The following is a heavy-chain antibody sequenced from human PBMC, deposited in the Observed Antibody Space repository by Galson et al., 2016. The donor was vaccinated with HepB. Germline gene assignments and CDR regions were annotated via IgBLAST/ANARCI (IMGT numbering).Heavy chain of an antibody. CDR3: ARAPGQDILRFDCYFYMDI. J-gene: IGHJ6*03. CDR1: GFAFRTYS. Sequence: SLRLSCAASGFAFRTYSMHWVRQAPGKGLEWVSSITRSNNYTYYADSIKDRFTISRDNPRNLLNLQMNSLRADDTAVYYCARAPGQDILRFDCYFYMDIWGKGTTVTVSS. CDR2: ITRSNNYT. D-gene: IGHD3-3*02. V-gene: IGHV3-21*01.